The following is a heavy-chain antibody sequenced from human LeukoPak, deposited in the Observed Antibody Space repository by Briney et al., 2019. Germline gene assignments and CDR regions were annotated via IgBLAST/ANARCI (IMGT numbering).Heavy chain of an antibody. D-gene: IGHD1-26*01. CDR2: FDPEDGET. V-gene: IGHV1-24*01. CDR1: GYTLTELS. J-gene: IGHJ6*02. CDR3: ATDRELLFSMDV. Sequence: ASVTVSCTVSGYTLTELSMHWVRQAPGKGLEWMGGFDPEDGETIYAQKFQGRVTMTEDTSTDTAYMELSSLRSEDTAVYYCATDRELLFSMDVWGQGTTVTVSS.